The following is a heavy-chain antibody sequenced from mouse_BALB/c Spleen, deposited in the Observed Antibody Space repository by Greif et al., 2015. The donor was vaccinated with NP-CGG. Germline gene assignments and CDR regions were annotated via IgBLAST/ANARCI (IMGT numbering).Heavy chain of an antibody. Sequence: EVMLVESGGGLVQPGGSRKLSCAASGFTFSDYGMAWVRQAPGKGPEWVAFISNLAYSIYYADTVTGRFTISRENAKNTLNLEMRGLRSEDTAMYYCAGDYYGSSYWYFDVWGAGTTVTGSS. D-gene: IGHD1-1*01. J-gene: IGHJ1*01. CDR3: AGDYYGSSYWYFDV. CDR1: GFTFSDYG. CDR2: ISNLAYSI. V-gene: IGHV5-15*02.